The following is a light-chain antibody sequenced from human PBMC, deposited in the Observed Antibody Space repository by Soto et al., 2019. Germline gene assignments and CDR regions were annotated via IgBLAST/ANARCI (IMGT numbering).Light chain of an antibody. CDR3: QQRSNWPPRT. J-gene: IGKJ1*01. CDR2: GAS. CDR1: QSVSSN. Sequence: IVMTQSPATLSVSPGERATLSCRASQSVSSNLAWYQQKPGQAPRLLIYGASTRATGIPARFSGSGSGTDFTLTISSLEPEDFAVYYCQQRSNWPPRTFGQGTKVDIK. V-gene: IGKV3-15*01.